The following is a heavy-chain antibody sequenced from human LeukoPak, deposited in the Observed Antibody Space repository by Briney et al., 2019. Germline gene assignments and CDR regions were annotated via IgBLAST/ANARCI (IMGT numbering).Heavy chain of an antibody. CDR2: IWYDGSNK. J-gene: IGHJ4*02. V-gene: IGHV3-33*01. D-gene: IGHD3-10*01. CDR3: ARGTGGRDDY. Sequence: GGSLRLSCAASGFTFSSFGMHWVRQAPGKGLEWVAVIWYDGSNKYYAESVKGRFTISRDYSKNTLYLEMNSLRAEDTAVYYCARGTGGRDDYWGQGTRVTVSS. CDR1: GFTFSSFG.